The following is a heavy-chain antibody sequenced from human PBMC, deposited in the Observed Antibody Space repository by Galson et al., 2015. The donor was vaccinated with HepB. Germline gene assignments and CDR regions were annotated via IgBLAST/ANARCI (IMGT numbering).Heavy chain of an antibody. CDR3: ALLNGDSARYSY. J-gene: IGHJ4*02. D-gene: IGHD4-17*01. CDR2: IYWDDDK. V-gene: IGHV2-5*02. CDR1: GLPLSTSGVG. Sequence: PALVKPTQTLTLTCTFSGLPLSTSGVGVGWIRQPPGKALEWLALIYWDDDKRFSPSLKSRLTITKDTSKNQVVLTMTNMDPVDTATYFCALLNGDSARYSYWGQGTLVTVS.